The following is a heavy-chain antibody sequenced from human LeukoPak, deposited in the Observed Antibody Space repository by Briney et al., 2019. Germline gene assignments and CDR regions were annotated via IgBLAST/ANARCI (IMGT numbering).Heavy chain of an antibody. CDR2: ISSSSSYI. Sequence: GGSLRLSCTVSGFTLSSYEMSWIRQAPGKGLEWVSSISSSSSYIYYADSVKGRFTISRDNAKNSLYLQMNSLRAEDTAVYYCARGHYGDYDYFQHWGQGTLVTVSS. CDR3: ARGHYGDYDYFQH. CDR1: GFTLSSYE. J-gene: IGHJ1*01. V-gene: IGHV3-21*01. D-gene: IGHD4-17*01.